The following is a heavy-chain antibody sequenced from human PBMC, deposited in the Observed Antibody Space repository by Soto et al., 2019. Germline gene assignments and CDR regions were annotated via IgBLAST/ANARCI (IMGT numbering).Heavy chain of an antibody. CDR1: GFTFSSYW. CDR3: ARGGITIFGDMDV. D-gene: IGHD3-3*01. CDR2: IKQDGSEK. Sequence: GGSLRLSCAASGFTFSSYWMSWVRQAPGKGLEWVANIKQDGSEKYYVDSVKGRFTISRDNAKNSLYLQMNSLRAEDTAVYYCARGGITIFGDMDVWGKGTTVTVSS. J-gene: IGHJ6*03. V-gene: IGHV3-7*03.